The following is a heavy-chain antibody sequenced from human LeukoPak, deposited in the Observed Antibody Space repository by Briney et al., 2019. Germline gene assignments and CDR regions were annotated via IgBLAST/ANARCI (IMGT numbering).Heavy chain of an antibody. J-gene: IGHJ4*02. Sequence: GGSLRLSCVASGFSFSTYAMSWVRRAPGKGLEWVSTIYYSGGNTYSADSVKGRFTISRDNSRNTLYLQMHNLRAEDTAVYYCAKDQGQAIVPRRFDYWGQGTLVTVSS. CDR3: AKDQGQAIVPRRFDY. V-gene: IGHV3-23*01. CDR1: GFSFSTYA. CDR2: IYYSGGNT. D-gene: IGHD2-2*01.